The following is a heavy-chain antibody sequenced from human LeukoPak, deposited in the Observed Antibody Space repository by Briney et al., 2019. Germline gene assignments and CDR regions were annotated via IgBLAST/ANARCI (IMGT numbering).Heavy chain of an antibody. J-gene: IGHJ4*02. V-gene: IGHV3-23*01. Sequence: PGETLRLSCAASGFTFSSHGMNWVRQAPGKGLEWVSAISGSDGSTFYADSVKGRFTISRDNSKNTLYLQMNSLRDEDTAVYYCAKDRRQLWASFDYWGQGTLVTVSS. CDR3: AKDRRQLWASFDY. CDR2: ISGSDGST. CDR1: GFTFSSHG. D-gene: IGHD5-18*01.